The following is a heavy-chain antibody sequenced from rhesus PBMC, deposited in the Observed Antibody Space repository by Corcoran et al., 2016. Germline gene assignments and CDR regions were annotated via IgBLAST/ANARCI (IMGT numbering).Heavy chain of an antibody. CDR3: ARGSGSWKGDAFDF. V-gene: IGHV4S10*01. D-gene: IGHD6-25*01. CDR1: GGSIGDSYR. Sequence: QVQLQESGPGVVKPSETLSLTCAVSGGSIGDSYRWGWIRQPPGKGLEVIGYVYGSSTSTTYNPSPKSRVTIAKGTAKNQFALKLSSVTAADTVVYDWARGSGSWKGDAFDFWGQGLRVTVSS. CDR2: VYGSSTST. J-gene: IGHJ3*01.